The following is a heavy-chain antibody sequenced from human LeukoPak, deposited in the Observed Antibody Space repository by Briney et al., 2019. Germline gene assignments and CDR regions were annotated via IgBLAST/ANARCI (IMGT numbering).Heavy chain of an antibody. J-gene: IGHJ4*02. Sequence: GGSLRLSCAASGFTFSSYEMNWVRQAPGKGLEWISYIGDSGSPIYYADSVKGRFTISRDNAKNSLYLQMNSLRAEDTAVYYCARGWFDYWGQGTLVTVSS. D-gene: IGHD6-19*01. CDR1: GFTFSSYE. CDR3: ARGWFDY. CDR2: IGDSGSPI. V-gene: IGHV3-48*03.